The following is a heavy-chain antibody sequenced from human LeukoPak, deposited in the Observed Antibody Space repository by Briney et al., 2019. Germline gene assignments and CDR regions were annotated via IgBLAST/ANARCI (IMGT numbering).Heavy chain of an antibody. Sequence: PSETLSLTCIVSGGSISSSSYYWGWIRQSPGKGLEWIGTIYYTGSTYYNPSLKSRVTISVDTSKNQFSLKLSSVTAADTAVYYCARQMGNMVRGVINWFDPWGQGTLVTVSS. CDR2: IYYTGST. J-gene: IGHJ5*02. V-gene: IGHV4-39*01. D-gene: IGHD3-10*01. CDR1: GGSISSSSYY. CDR3: ARQMGNMVRGVINWFDP.